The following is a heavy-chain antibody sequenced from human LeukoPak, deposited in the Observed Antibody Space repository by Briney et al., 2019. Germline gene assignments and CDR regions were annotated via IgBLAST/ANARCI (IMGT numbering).Heavy chain of an antibody. CDR3: ARDIYYDSSGPSWGFDY. V-gene: IGHV1-46*01. CDR2: INPSGGST. Sequence: VASVKVSCKASGYTFTSYYMHWVRQAPGQGLEWMGIINPSGGSTSYAQKFQGRVTMTRDMSTSTVYMELSSLRSEDTAVYYCARDIYYDSSGPSWGFDYWGQGTLVTVSS. D-gene: IGHD3-22*01. CDR1: GYTFTSYY. J-gene: IGHJ4*02.